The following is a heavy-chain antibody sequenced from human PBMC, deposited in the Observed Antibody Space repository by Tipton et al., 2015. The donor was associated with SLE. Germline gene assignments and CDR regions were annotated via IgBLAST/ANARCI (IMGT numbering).Heavy chain of an antibody. J-gene: IGHJ4*02. CDR3: ARAYYDFWSGYFDY. V-gene: IGHV3-7*01. CDR1: GGSFSGYY. D-gene: IGHD3-3*01. Sequence: SLRLSCAVYGGSFSGYYWSWIRQPPGKGLEWVANIKQDGSEKYYVDSVKGRFTISRDNAKNSLYLQMNSLRAEDTAVYYCARAYYDFWSGYFDYWGQGTLVTVSS. CDR2: IKQDGSEK.